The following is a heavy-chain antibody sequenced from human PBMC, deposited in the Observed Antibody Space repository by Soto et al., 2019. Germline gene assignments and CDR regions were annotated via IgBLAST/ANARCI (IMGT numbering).Heavy chain of an antibody. CDR3: ARSPVGAVAGTAWFDP. J-gene: IGHJ5*02. Sequence: SGPTLVNPTQTLTLTCTFSGFSLSTSGMCVSWIRQPPGKALEWLALIDWDDDKYYSTSLKTRLTISKDTSKNQVVLTMTNMDPVDTATYYCARSPVGAVAGTAWFDPWGQGTLVTVSS. CDR1: GFSLSTSGMC. D-gene: IGHD6-19*01. CDR2: IDWDDDK. V-gene: IGHV2-70*01.